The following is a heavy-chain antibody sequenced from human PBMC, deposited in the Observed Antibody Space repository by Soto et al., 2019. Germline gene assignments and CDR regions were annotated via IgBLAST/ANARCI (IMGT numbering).Heavy chain of an antibody. CDR3: ARKVPDYGDYVGFDYFDY. V-gene: IGHV4-39*01. CDR2: IYYSGST. CDR1: GGSISSSSYY. J-gene: IGHJ4*02. Sequence: SETLSLTCTVSGGSISSSSYYWGWIRQPPGKGLEWIGGIYYSGSTYYNPSLKSRVTISVDTSKNQFSLKLSSVTAADTAVYYCARKVPDYGDYVGFDYFDYWGQGTLVTVSS. D-gene: IGHD4-17*01.